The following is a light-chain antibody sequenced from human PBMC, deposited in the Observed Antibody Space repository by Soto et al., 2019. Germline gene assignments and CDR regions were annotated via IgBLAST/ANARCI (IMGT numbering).Light chain of an antibody. V-gene: IGLV1-44*01. CDR2: STN. J-gene: IGLJ2*01. CDR1: SSNLGTHT. Sequence: QAVVTQPPSASETPGQRVTISCSGSSSNLGTHTVNWYQQVPGTAPKLLIYSTNQRPPGVPDRISGSKSGTSASLAISGLQSDDEADYYCAAWDDSLNGPVFGGGTKLTVL. CDR3: AAWDDSLNGPV.